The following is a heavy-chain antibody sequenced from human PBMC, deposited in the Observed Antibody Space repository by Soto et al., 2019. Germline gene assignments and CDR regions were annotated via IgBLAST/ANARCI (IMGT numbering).Heavy chain of an antibody. Sequence: EVHLLESGGVLVQPGGSLTLSCAASGFTFSSYAMNWVRQAPGKGLEWVPLLNDAGYRPHYADSVKGRCTVSRDNFMTALYLEMSSPRVEDAAVYHCGIYYPASSATVATLPPAVDYWGQGTLVTVSS. CDR1: GFTFSSYA. V-gene: IGHV3-23*01. CDR3: GIYYPASSATVATLPPAVDY. CDR2: LNDAGYRP. D-gene: IGHD5-12*01. J-gene: IGHJ4*02.